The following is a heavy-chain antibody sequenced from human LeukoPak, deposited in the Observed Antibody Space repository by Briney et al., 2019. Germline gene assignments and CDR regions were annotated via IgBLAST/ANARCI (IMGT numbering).Heavy chain of an antibody. V-gene: IGHV3-48*03. CDR2: ISSSGSTI. CDR3: ARGGRGVGATDFDY. J-gene: IGHJ4*02. D-gene: IGHD1-26*01. CDR1: GFTFSSYE. Sequence: GGSLRLSCAASGFTFSSYEMNWVRQAPGKGLEWVSYISSSGSTIYYADSVKGRFTISRDNAKNSLYLQMNSLRAEDTAVYYCARGGRGVGATDFDYWGQGTLVTVSS.